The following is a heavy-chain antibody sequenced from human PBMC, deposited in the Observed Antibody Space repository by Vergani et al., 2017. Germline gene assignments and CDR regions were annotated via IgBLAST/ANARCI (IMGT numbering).Heavy chain of an antibody. D-gene: IGHD2-2*01. CDR1: GGSVSSGSYY. Sequence: QVQLQESGPGLVKPSETLSLTCTVSGGSVSSGSYYWSWIRQPPGKGLEWIGYIYYSGSTNYNPSLKSRVTISVDTAKNQFSLKLSSVTAADTAVYYCASSTCSSTTCYYWYFDLWGRGTLVTVSS. CDR2: IYYSGST. CDR3: ASSTCSSTTCYYWYFDL. J-gene: IGHJ2*01. V-gene: IGHV4-61*01.